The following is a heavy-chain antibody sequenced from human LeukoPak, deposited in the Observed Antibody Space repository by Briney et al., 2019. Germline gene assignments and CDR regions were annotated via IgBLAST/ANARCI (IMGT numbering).Heavy chain of an antibody. CDR2: IKVDGSEK. CDR1: GFTFGAFW. CDR3: ARGTAMSPNWFDP. Sequence: PGGSLRLSCAASGFTFGAFWMGWLRQAPGKGLEWVATIKVDGSEKYYVDSVEGRFTISRDNAKNLLDLQMNSLRAEDTAIYYCARGTAMSPNWFDPWGQGTLVTVSS. V-gene: IGHV3-7*01. D-gene: IGHD4-17*01. J-gene: IGHJ5*02.